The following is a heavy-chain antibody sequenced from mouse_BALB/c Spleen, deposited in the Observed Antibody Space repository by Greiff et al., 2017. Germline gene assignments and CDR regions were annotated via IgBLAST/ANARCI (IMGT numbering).Heavy chain of an antibody. D-gene: IGHD2-1*01. CDR1: GYTFTSYW. CDR3: ARSRGKPFFAY. V-gene: IGHV1-7*01. CDR2: INPSTGYT. J-gene: IGHJ3*01. Sequence: QVHVKQSGAELAKPGASVKMSCKASGYTFTSYWMHWVKQRPGQGLEWIGYINPSTGYTEYNQKFKDKATLTADKSSSTAYMQLSSLTSEDSAVYYCARSRGKPFFAYWGQGTLVTVSA.